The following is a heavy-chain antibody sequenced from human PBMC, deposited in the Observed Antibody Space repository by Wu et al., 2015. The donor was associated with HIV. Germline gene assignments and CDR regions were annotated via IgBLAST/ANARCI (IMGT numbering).Heavy chain of an antibody. Sequence: QVQLVQSGAEVKKPGSSVKVSCKVSGGSFSSYTINWVRQAPGQGLEWMGRVIPLFGRANYAQKFQGRVTMTADESRTTAYMELISLRSDDTAVYYCATENRVLGEINTGGFLDYWGQGTLVTVSP. CDR2: VIPLFGRA. D-gene: IGHD3-16*01. CDR1: GGSFSSYT. J-gene: IGHJ4*02. CDR3: ATENRVLGEINTGGFLDY. V-gene: IGHV1-69*15.